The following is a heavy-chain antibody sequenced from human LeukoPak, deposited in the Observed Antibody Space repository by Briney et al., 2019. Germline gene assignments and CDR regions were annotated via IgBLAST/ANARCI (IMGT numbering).Heavy chain of an antibody. CDR2: IKQDGSEK. J-gene: IGHJ6*03. Sequence: GGSLRLSCAASGFTFSSYWMGWVRQAPGKGLEWVANIKQDGSEKYYVASVKGRFIISRDNAKNSLYLQMNSLRAEDTAVYYCARLVDYYYYMDVWGKGTTVTVSS. CDR1: GFTFSSYW. CDR3: ARLVDYYYYMDV. V-gene: IGHV3-7*01.